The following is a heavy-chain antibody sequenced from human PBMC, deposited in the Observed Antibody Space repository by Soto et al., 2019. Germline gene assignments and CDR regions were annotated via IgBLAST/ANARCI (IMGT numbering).Heavy chain of an antibody. D-gene: IGHD4-17*01. CDR1: GYSFTSYW. Sequence: PGESLKISCKGSGYSFTSYWISWVRQMPGKGLEWMGRIDPSDSYTNYSPSFQGHVTISADKSVSTAYLQWSSLKASDTAMYYCATDYGDYERTADYWGQGTLVTVSS. J-gene: IGHJ4*02. CDR3: ATDYGDYERTADY. CDR2: IDPSDSYT. V-gene: IGHV5-10-1*01.